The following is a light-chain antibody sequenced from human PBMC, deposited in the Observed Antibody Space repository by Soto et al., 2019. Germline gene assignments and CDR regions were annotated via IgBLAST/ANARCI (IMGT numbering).Light chain of an antibody. CDR1: QSVFGY. CDR2: DAY. Sequence: EVVLTHSPATLSLSPGDRATLSCRASQSVFGYLAWYQHKPGQAPRLLIYDAYKRATCVPARFSGSGSETNFTLIISSLEPEYFAVYHCQQRSDSPPLTSGGGTQVDIK. J-gene: IGKJ4*01. CDR3: QQRSDSPPLT. V-gene: IGKV3-11*01.